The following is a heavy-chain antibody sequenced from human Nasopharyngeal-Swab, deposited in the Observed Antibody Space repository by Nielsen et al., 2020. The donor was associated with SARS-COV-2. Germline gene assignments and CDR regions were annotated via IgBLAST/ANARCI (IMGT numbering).Heavy chain of an antibody. D-gene: IGHD4-11*01. V-gene: IGHV1-2*06. CDR3: AREHPTTRASDY. CDR1: GYTFTRYY. CDR2: INPNSGAT. J-gene: IGHJ4*02. Sequence: ASVKVSCKTSGYTFTRYYIQWVRQAPGQGLEWMGRINPNSGATKSAQRFQGRVTMTSDTSISTAYMDLSSLTSDDTALYYCAREHPTTRASDYWGQGTLVTVSS.